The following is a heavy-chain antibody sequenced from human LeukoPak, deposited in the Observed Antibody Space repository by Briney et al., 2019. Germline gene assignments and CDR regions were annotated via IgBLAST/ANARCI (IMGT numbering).Heavy chain of an antibody. D-gene: IGHD3-22*01. V-gene: IGHV3-30*04. CDR3: ARRNHYDSKEIGY. J-gene: IGHJ4*02. CDR1: GFTFSNYA. CDR2: ISYDGSNR. Sequence: GRSLRLSCAASGFTFSNYAMHWVRQAPGTGLEWVALISYDGSNRHYVDSVKGRFTISRDNSKNTLYLQINRLRAEDAAVYYCARRNHYDSKEIGYWGQGTLVTVSS.